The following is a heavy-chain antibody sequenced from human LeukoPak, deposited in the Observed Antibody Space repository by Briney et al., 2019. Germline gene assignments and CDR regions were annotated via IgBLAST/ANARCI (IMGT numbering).Heavy chain of an antibody. J-gene: IGHJ5*02. CDR1: GDSISSSPYY. CDR3: ARQAKGGYNWFDP. Sequence: SETLSLTCTVSGDSISSSPYYWGYIRQPPGKGLEWIGSIYCSGSTYSTPSLKGRVTISVDTSKNQFSLRLSSVTAADTAVFYCARQAKGGYNWFDPWGQGTLVTVSS. V-gene: IGHV4-39*01. CDR2: IYCSGST. D-gene: IGHD3-16*01.